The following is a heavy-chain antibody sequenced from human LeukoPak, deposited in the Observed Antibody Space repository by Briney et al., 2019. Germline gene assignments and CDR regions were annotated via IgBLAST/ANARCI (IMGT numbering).Heavy chain of an antibody. Sequence: GASVKVSCKASGYTFISYGISWVRQAPGQGLEWMGWISTYNDNTNYAQKVQGRVTMTTDSSTSTAYMELRSLRSDDTAVYYCARNCSGGSCSDYWGQGTLVTVPS. CDR1: GYTFISYG. J-gene: IGHJ4*02. CDR3: ARNCSGGSCSDY. CDR2: ISTYNDNT. V-gene: IGHV1-18*01. D-gene: IGHD2-15*01.